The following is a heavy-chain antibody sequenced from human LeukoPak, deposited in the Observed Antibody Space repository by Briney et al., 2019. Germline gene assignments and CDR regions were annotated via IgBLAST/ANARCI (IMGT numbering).Heavy chain of an antibody. CDR3: ATDLFIADDLWSGYHFDY. V-gene: IGHV1-69*05. J-gene: IGHJ4*02. D-gene: IGHD3-3*01. Sequence: GASVKVSCKASGGTFSSYAISWVRQAPGQGLEWMGRIIPIFGTANYAQKFQGRVTITTDESTSTAYMELSSLRSEDTAVYYCATDLFIADDLWSGYHFDYWGQGTLVTVSS. CDR1: GGTFSSYA. CDR2: IIPIFGTA.